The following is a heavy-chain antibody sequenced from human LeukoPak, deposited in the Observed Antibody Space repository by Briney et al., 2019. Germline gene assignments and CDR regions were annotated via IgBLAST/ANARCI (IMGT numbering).Heavy chain of an antibody. Sequence: SETLSLTCTVSGVSISSYYWSWIRQPPGKGLEWVGYIYHTGSTKYNPSLKSRVTISVDTSKNQLSLRLSSVTAADTAVYYCARHYQLPSDKWFDPWGQGTLVTVSS. CDR3: ARHYQLPSDKWFDP. CDR1: GVSISSYY. V-gene: IGHV4-59*08. J-gene: IGHJ5*02. CDR2: IYHTGST. D-gene: IGHD2-2*01.